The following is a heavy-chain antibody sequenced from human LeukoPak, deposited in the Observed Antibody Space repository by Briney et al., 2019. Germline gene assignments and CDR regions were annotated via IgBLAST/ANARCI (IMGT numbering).Heavy chain of an antibody. D-gene: IGHD5-18*01. Sequence: GGSLRLSCAASGFTFDDYAMHWVRQAPGKGLEWVSGISRNSGSIGYADSVKGRFTISRDNAKNSLYLQMNSLRAEDTALYYCAKASEYSYGFFDYWGQGTLVTVSS. V-gene: IGHV3-9*01. J-gene: IGHJ4*02. CDR2: ISRNSGSI. CDR1: GFTFDDYA. CDR3: AKASEYSYGFFDY.